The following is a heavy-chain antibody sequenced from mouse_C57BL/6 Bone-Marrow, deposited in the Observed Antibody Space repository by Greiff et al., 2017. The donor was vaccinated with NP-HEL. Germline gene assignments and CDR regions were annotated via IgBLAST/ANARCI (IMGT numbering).Heavy chain of an antibody. CDR1: GYTFTSYW. D-gene: IGHD2-2*01. V-gene: IGHV14-4*01. CDR2: IAPENGDT. J-gene: IGHJ3*01. Sequence: EVQLQQPGAELVKPGASVKLSCKASGYTFTSYWMHWVKQRPGQGLEWIGWIAPENGDTEYASKFQGKATITADTSSNTAYLKLSSLTSEDTAVYYCTTKWLRRVAYWGQGTLVTVSA. CDR3: TTKWLRRVAY.